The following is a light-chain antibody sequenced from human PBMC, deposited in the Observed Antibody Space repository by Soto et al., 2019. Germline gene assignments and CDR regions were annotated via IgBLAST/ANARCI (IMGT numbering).Light chain of an antibody. CDR1: QSISSW. V-gene: IGKV1-5*03. CDR3: QQYNSFPLT. J-gene: IGKJ4*01. Sequence: DIQMTQSPSTLSASVADRVAITCRDSQSISSWLAWYQQKPGKAPNLLIYKASSLESGVPSRFSGSGSGTEFTLTISSLQPDDFATYYCQQYNSFPLTFGGGTKVEI. CDR2: KAS.